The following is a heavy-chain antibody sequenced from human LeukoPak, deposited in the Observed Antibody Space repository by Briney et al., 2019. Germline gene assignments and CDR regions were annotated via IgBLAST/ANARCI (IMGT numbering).Heavy chain of an antibody. D-gene: IGHD2-2*01. J-gene: IGHJ4*02. CDR2: INPNSGGT. CDR1: GYTFTGYY. V-gene: IGHV1-2*02. Sequence: ASVKVPCKASGYTFTGYYMHWVRQAPGQGLEWMGWINPNSGGTNYAQKFQGRVTMTRDTSISTAYMELSRLRSDDTAVYYCASGDIVVVPTLDYWGQGTLVTVSS. CDR3: ASGDIVVVPTLDY.